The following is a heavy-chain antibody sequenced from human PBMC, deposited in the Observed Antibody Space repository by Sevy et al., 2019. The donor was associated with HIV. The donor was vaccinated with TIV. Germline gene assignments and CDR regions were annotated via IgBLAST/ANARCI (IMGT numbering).Heavy chain of an antibody. CDR1: GFTFRSYA. J-gene: IGHJ4*02. CDR2: ISGSSDYT. CDR3: AKDGRLHLGESWQFEN. Sequence: GGSQRLSCEASGFTFRSYAMNWVRQAPGKGLEWVSSISGSSDYTYYADSVKGRFTISRDNSKNTLYLQVDSLRVEDTALYYCAKDGRLHLGESWQFENWGQGTLVTVSS. D-gene: IGHD3-16*01. V-gene: IGHV3-23*01.